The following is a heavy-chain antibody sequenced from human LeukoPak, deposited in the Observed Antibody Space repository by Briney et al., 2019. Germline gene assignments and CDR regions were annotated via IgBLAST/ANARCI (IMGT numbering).Heavy chain of an antibody. J-gene: IGHJ4*02. Sequence: PGGSLRLSCAASGFTFSTYAMTWVRQAPGKRLECVSAISGSGTSTYYADTVKGRFTISRDNSKNTLYLQMNRLRTEETAIYYCGRLRESLSDYWGQGTLVTVSS. D-gene: IGHD4-17*01. V-gene: IGHV3-23*01. CDR2: ISGSGTST. CDR3: GRLRESLSDY. CDR1: GFTFSTYA.